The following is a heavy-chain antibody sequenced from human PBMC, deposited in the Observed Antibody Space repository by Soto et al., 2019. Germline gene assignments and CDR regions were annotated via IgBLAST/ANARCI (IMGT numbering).Heavy chain of an antibody. J-gene: IGHJ4*02. CDR2: INHSGST. CDR1: GGSFSGYY. D-gene: IGHD5-12*01. CDR3: ARLPSIVATMQVY. V-gene: IGHV4-34*01. Sequence: QVQLQQWGAGLLKPSETLSLTCAVYGGSFSGYYWSWIRQPPGKGLEWIGEINHSGSTNYNPSLKSRVTISVDTSKNQFSLKLSSVTAADTAVYYCARLPSIVATMQVYWGQGTLVTVSS.